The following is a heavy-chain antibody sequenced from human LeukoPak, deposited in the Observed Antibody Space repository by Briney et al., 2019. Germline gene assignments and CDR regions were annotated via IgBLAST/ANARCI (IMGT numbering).Heavy chain of an antibody. CDR3: ARDHWDSEAFDI. D-gene: IGHD1-26*01. CDR2: ISSSSSTI. CDR1: GFTFSSYS. Sequence: GGSLRLSCAASGFTFSSYSMNWVRQAPGKGLEWVSYISSSSSTIYYADSVKGRLTISRDNAKNSLYLQMNSLRAEDTAVYYCARDHWDSEAFDIWGQGTMVTVSS. V-gene: IGHV3-48*01. J-gene: IGHJ3*02.